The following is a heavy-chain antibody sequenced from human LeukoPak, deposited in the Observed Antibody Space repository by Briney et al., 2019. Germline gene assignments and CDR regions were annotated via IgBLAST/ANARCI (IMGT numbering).Heavy chain of an antibody. J-gene: IGHJ4*02. CDR3: ASAPNGDFGY. Sequence: GGSLRLSCASSGFTFNNYAMTWVRQAPGKGLEWVSSITASGGSTYCADSVKGRFTISRDNSKNTRYLQMSSLRAEDTAVYYCASAPNGDFGYWGQGTLVTVSS. D-gene: IGHD4-17*01. CDR2: ITASGGST. CDR1: GFTFNNYA. V-gene: IGHV3-23*01.